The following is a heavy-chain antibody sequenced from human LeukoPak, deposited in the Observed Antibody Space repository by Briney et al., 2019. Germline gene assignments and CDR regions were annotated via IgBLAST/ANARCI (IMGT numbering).Heavy chain of an antibody. Sequence: SETLSLTCTVSGGSISSSSYYWGWIRQPPGKGLEWIGSIYYSGSTYYNPSLKSRVTISVDTSKNQFSLKLSSVTAADTAVYYCARAWDIVVVTAIRNAFDIWGQGTMVTVSS. CDR3: ARAWDIVVVTAIRNAFDI. J-gene: IGHJ3*02. CDR2: IYYSGST. CDR1: GGSISSSSYY. V-gene: IGHV4-39*07. D-gene: IGHD2-21*02.